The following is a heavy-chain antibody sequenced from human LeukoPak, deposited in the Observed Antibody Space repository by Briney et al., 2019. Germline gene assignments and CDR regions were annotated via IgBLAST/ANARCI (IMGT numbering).Heavy chain of an antibody. CDR2: ISSSGSTV. D-gene: IGHD6-19*01. CDR3: ARDRFHSCGWYSYFDD. J-gene: IGHJ4*02. Sequence: GGSLRLSCAASGFTFSSYEMNWVRQAPGKGLEWVSFISSSGSTVYYADSVKGRFTISRDNAKDSLYLQMNSLKPDDTAVYYCARDRFHSCGWYSYFDDSGPGT. V-gene: IGHV3-48*03. CDR1: GFTFSSYE.